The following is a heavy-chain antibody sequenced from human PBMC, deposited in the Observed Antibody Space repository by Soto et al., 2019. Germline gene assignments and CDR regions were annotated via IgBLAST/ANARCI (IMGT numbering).Heavy chain of an antibody. Sequence: SVKVSCKASGFTFTSSAVQWVRQARGQRLEWIGWIVVGSGNTNYAQKFQERVTITRDMSTSTAYMELSSLRSEGTAVYYCAADSSVDAFDIWGQGTMVTVSS. D-gene: IGHD3-22*01. CDR1: GFTFTSSA. V-gene: IGHV1-58*01. J-gene: IGHJ3*02. CDR2: IVVGSGNT. CDR3: AADSSVDAFDI.